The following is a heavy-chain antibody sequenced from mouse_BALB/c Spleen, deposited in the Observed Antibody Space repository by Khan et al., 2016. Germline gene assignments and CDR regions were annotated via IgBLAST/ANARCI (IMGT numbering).Heavy chain of an antibody. D-gene: IGHD6-1*01. CDR1: GYTFTSYG. CDR2: ITTYTGEA. J-gene: IGHJ4*01. V-gene: IGHV9-1*02. Sequence: QIQLVQSGPELKKPGETVKISCKGSGYTFTSYGMNWVKQAPGKGLKWMGWITTYTGEATYVDDFKGRFAFSLETSASTAYLQINNLKTEDRATYFSARRRHLDLHYARDYWDRGTSVTVS. CDR3: ARRRHLDLHYARDY.